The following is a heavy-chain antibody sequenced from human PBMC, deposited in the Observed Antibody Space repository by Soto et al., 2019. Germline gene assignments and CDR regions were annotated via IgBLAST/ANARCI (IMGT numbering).Heavy chain of an antibody. CDR2: IIPIFGTA. V-gene: IGHV1-69*13. CDR1: GGTFSSYA. CDR3: ARVHPSATYSIYTHRYFDY. Sequence: SVKVSCKASGGTFSSYAISWVRQAPGQGLEWMGGIIPIFGTANYAQKFQGRVTITADESTSTAYMELSSLRSEDTAVYYCARVHPSATYSIYTHRYFDYWGQGTLVTASS. J-gene: IGHJ4*02. D-gene: IGHD2-15*01.